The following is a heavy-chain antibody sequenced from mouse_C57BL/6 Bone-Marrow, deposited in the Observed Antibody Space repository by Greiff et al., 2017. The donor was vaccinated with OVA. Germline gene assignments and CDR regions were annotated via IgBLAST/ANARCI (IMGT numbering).Heavy chain of an antibody. CDR3: TANYYASSYFDD. D-gene: IGHD1-1*01. J-gene: IGHJ2*01. Sequence: EVQLQQSGAELVRPGASVKLSCTASGFNIKAYYMHWVKQRPEQGLEWIGRIDPEDGDTEYAPKFKGKATMTADTSSNTAYMQIRSLPSEDTCVYYVTANYYASSYFDDWGQGTTLTVSS. CDR1: GFNIKAYY. CDR2: IDPEDGDT. V-gene: IGHV14-1*01.